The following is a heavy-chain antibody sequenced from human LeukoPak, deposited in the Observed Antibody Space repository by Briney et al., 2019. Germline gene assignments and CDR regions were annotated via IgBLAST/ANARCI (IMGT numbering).Heavy chain of an antibody. V-gene: IGHV3-48*03. CDR1: GFTFSSYE. CDR2: ISSSGSTI. D-gene: IGHD3-22*01. CDR3: TRAKYYCDSSGYFDY. Sequence: GGSLRLSCAASGFTFSSYEMNWVRQAPGKGREWVSYISSSGSTIYYADSVKGRFTISRDNAKNSLYLQMTSLRAEDTAVYYCTRAKYYCDSSGYFDYWGQGTLVTVSS. J-gene: IGHJ4*02.